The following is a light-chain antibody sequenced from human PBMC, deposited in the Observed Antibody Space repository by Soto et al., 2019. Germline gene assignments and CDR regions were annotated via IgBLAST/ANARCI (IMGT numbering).Light chain of an antibody. CDR1: QSVSRN. CDR3: QQYGTSPWT. CDR2: GAS. J-gene: IGKJ1*01. Sequence: EIVMTQSQATLSVSPLERAKLSCRASQSVSRNLAWYQQKPGQAPRLLIYGASTRATGIPARFSGSGSGTDFTLTISRLEPEDSAVYYCQQYGTSPWTFGQGTKVDIK. V-gene: IGKV3-15*01.